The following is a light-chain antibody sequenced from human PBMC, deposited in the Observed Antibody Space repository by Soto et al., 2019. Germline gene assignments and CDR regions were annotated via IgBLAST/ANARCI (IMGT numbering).Light chain of an antibody. CDR1: SSDVGAYDY. Sequence: QSALTQPASVSGSPGQSIAISCTGTSSDVGAYDYVSWYQQHPGKAPKLMIYDVKYRPSGVSNRFSVSKSGNTASLTISGLQAEDEADYYCRSYTSSSSVIFGGGTKLTVL. V-gene: IGLV2-14*01. CDR2: DVK. CDR3: RSYTSSSSVI. J-gene: IGLJ2*01.